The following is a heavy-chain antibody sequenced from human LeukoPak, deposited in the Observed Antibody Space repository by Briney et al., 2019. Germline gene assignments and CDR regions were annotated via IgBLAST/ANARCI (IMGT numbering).Heavy chain of an antibody. CDR3: ARRLWDTSGWYFDY. CDR2: ISDSGRT. CDR1: GGSFSGYY. V-gene: IGHV4-34*01. D-gene: IGHD6-19*01. Sequence: SETLSLTCAVYGGSFSGYYWSWVRQPPGKGLEWIGEISDSGRTNYNPSLKSRVTISVDTSENQFSLKLSSVTAADTAVYYCARRLWDTSGWYFDYWGQGRLVAVSS. J-gene: IGHJ4*02.